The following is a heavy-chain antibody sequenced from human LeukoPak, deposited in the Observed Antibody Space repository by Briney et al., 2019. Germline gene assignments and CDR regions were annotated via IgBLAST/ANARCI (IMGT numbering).Heavy chain of an antibody. CDR2: IYYSGST. CDR3: ARGYDGSGYYYRNWYFDL. Sequence: SETLSLTCTLPGGSISGFYWSWIRQPPGKGLEWIGYIYYSGSTNYNPSLKGRVTISVDTSKNQFSLKLSSVTAADTAVYYCARGYDGSGYYYRNWYFDLWGRGTLVTVSS. V-gene: IGHV4-59*01. D-gene: IGHD3-22*01. CDR1: GGSISGFY. J-gene: IGHJ2*01.